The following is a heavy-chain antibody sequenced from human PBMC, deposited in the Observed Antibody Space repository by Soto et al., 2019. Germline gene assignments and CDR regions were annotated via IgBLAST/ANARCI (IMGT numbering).Heavy chain of an antibody. CDR2: IYYSGST. V-gene: IGHV4-30-4*01. J-gene: IGHJ4*02. D-gene: IGHD3-10*01. Sequence: SETLSLTCTVSGGSISSGDYYWSWIRQPPGKGLEWIGYIYYSGSTYYNPSLKSRVTISVDTSKNQFSLKLSSVTAADTAVYYCARVFEGVWFGELLSPYYFDYWGQGTLVTVSS. CDR3: ARVFEGVWFGELLSPYYFDY. CDR1: GGSISSGDYY.